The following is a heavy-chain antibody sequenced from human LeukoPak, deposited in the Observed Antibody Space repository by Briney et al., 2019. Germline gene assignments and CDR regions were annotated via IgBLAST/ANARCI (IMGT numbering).Heavy chain of an antibody. D-gene: IGHD3-10*01. CDR1: GFTFSSYA. CDR2: ISYDGSNK. CDR3: ARGYGSGSYLDY. J-gene: IGHJ4*02. V-gene: IGHV3-30*04. Sequence: PGGSLRLSCAASGFTFSSYAMHWVRQAPGKGLEWVAVISYDGSNKYYAASVKGRFTICRDNSKNTLYLQMNSLRAEDTAVYYCARGYGSGSYLDYWGQGTLVTVSS.